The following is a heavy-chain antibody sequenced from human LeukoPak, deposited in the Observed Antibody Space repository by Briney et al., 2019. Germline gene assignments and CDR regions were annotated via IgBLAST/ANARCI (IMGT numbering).Heavy chain of an antibody. J-gene: IGHJ3*02. CDR3: ARDPPYYDSSGRDDAFDI. V-gene: IGHV4-39*07. Sequence: WVRQPPGKGLEWIGSIYYSGSTYYNPSLKSRVTISVDTSKNQFSLKLSSVTAADTAVYYCARDPPYYDSSGRDDAFDIWGQGTMVTVSS. D-gene: IGHD3-22*01. CDR2: IYYSGST.